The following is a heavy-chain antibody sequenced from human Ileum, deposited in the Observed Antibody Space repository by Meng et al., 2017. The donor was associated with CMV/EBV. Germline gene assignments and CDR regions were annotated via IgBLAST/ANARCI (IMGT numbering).Heavy chain of an antibody. D-gene: IGHD4-23*01. Sequence: GSLRLSCAVYGGSFSGYYWSWIRQPPGKGLEWIGEINHSGSTNYNPSLKSRVTISVDTSKNQFSLKLSSVTAADTAVYYCARARGTLKSGNLDYWGQGTRVTVSS. CDR1: GGSFSGYY. V-gene: IGHV4-34*01. J-gene: IGHJ4*02. CDR2: INHSGST. CDR3: ARARGTLKSGNLDY.